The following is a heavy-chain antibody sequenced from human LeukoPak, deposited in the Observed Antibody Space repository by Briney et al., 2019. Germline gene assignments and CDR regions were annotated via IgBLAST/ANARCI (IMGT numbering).Heavy chain of an antibody. CDR2: ISAYNGNT. D-gene: IGHD2-2*01. V-gene: IGHV1-18*04. CDR3: AREACSSTSCYEDINWFDP. CDR1: GYTFTGNY. Sequence: ASVKVSCKASGYTFTGNYMHWVRQAPGQGLEWMGWISAYNGNTNYAQKFQGRVTITADESTSTAYMELSSLRSEDTAVYYCAREACSSTSCYEDINWFDPWGQGTLVTVSS. J-gene: IGHJ5*02.